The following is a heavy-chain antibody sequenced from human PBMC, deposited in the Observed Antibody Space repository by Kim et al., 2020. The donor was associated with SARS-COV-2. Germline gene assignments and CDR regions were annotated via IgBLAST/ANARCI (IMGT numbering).Heavy chain of an antibody. CDR3: AREAGETVMAWPKYFDY. V-gene: IGHV3-64*02. CDR2: ISGNGGKT. D-gene: IGHD5-18*01. Sequence: GGSLRLSCGASGFTLSGFAMHWVRQAPGKGLEYVSGISGNGGKTDYADSVKGRFTISRDDAKNMVHLQMGSLRVEDMAIYYCAREAGETVMAWPKYFDYWGRGALVTVSS. J-gene: IGHJ4*02. CDR1: GFTLSGFA.